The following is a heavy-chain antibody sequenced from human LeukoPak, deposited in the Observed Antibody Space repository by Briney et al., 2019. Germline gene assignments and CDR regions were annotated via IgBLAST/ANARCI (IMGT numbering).Heavy chain of an antibody. CDR2: INHSGST. CDR1: GGSFSGYY. Sequence: SETLSLTCAVYGGSFSGYYWSWIRQPPGKGLEWIGEINHSGSTNYNPSLKSRVTISVDTSKNQFSLKLSSVTAADTAAYYCARLKCLSSNVRPCRYYYYMDVWGKGTTVTVSS. J-gene: IGHJ6*03. V-gene: IGHV4-34*01. D-gene: IGHD2-2*01. CDR3: ARLKCLSSNVRPCRYYYYMDV.